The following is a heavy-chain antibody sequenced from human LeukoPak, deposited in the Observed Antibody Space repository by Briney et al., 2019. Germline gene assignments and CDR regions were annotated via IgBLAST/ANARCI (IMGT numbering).Heavy chain of an antibody. Sequence: SETLSLTCTVSGGSISSTRYYWGWIRQPLGKGLEWIVSISYSGSTYYNPPLKSRVTIFVDTFKNQFSLRLSSVTAADTAVYYCARLPTDLLAFDYWGQGTLVTVSS. D-gene: IGHD2-8*02. CDR2: ISYSGST. V-gene: IGHV4-39*01. J-gene: IGHJ4*02. CDR3: ARLPTDLLAFDY. CDR1: GGSISSTRYY.